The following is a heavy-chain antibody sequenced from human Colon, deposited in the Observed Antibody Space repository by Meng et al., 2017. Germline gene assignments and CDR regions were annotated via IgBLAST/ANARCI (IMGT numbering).Heavy chain of an antibody. V-gene: IGHV6-1*01. Sequence: QVQLQQPGHGLGKPSQTLSRTCAISGDSVSSNSAAWNWIRQSPSRGLEWLGRTYYRSKYYNDYALSVKSRITINPDTSKNQFSLQLNSVTPEDTAIYYCARDWGDVRGGFDFWGQGTLVTVSS. CDR2: TYYRSKYYN. CDR3: ARDWGDVRGGFDF. D-gene: IGHD3-10*02. J-gene: IGHJ4*02. CDR1: GDSVSSNSAA.